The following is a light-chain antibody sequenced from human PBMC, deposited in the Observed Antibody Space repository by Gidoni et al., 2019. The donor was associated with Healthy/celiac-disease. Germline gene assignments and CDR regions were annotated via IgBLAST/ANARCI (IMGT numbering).Light chain of an antibody. V-gene: IGKV3-15*01. J-gene: IGKJ4*01. CDR3: QQYNNWPPART. Sequence: EIVMTHSPATLSVSPGERATLSCRASQRGSSNLAWYQQKPGQAPRLLIYGASTRATGIPARLSGSGSGTEFTLTISSLQSEDFAVYYCQQYNNWPPARTFGGGTKVEIK. CDR1: QRGSSN. CDR2: GAS.